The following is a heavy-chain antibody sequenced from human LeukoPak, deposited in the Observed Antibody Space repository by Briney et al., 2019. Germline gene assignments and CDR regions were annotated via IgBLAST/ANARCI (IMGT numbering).Heavy chain of an antibody. CDR1: GFTFSSYA. Sequence: PGGSLRLSCAASGFTFSSYAMSWVRQAPGKGLEWVSAISGSGGSTYYADSVKGRFTISRDNSKNTLYLQINSLRAEDTAVYYCAKRNRIAVAGSVFDYWGQGTLVTVSS. CDR3: AKRNRIAVAGSVFDY. J-gene: IGHJ4*02. D-gene: IGHD6-19*01. CDR2: ISGSGGST. V-gene: IGHV3-23*01.